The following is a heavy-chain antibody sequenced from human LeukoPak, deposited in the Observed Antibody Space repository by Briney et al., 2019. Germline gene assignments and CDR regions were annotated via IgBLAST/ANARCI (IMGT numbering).Heavy chain of an antibody. D-gene: IGHD6-19*01. J-gene: IGHJ4*02. CDR2: IHYSGST. Sequence: SETLSLTCTVSGGSISGYYWSWIRQPPGKGLEWIAYIHYSGSTNYNPPLKSRLTISVDTSKNQFSLKLSSVTAADTAVYYCAREWIAVAGTVTFDYWGQGTLVTVSS. CDR1: GGSISGYY. V-gene: IGHV4-59*12. CDR3: AREWIAVAGTVTFDY.